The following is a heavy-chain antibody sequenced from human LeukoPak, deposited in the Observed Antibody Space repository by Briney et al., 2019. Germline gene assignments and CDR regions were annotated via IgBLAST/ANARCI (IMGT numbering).Heavy chain of an antibody. V-gene: IGHV4-59*01. J-gene: IGHJ5*02. CDR1: GGSISNYY. CDR2: ISYSGNT. CDR3: ARGRTYRSSSWFDP. D-gene: IGHD6-6*01. Sequence: PSETLSLTCTVSGGSISNYYWSWIRQPPGKGLEWIGYISYSGNTNYNPSVKSRVTISVDTSKNQFSLKLSSVTAADTAVYYCARGRTYRSSSWFDPWGQGTLVTVSS.